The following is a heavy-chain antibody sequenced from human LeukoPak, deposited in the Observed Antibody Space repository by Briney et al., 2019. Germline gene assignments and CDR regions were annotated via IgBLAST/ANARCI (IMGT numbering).Heavy chain of an antibody. Sequence: SRTLSLTCTVSGGSISSDDYYWSWIRQPPGKGLEWIGYIYYSGSTYYNPSLTSRVTISVDTSKNQFSLKLSSVTAADTAVYYCASGRGITIFGVVIADAFDIWGQGTMVTVSS. J-gene: IGHJ3*02. CDR1: GGSISSDDYY. CDR2: IYYSGST. D-gene: IGHD3-3*01. V-gene: IGHV4-30-4*08. CDR3: ASGRGITIFGVVIADAFDI.